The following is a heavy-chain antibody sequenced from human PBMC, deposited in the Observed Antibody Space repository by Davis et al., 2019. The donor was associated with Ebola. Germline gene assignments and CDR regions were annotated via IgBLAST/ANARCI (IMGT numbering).Heavy chain of an antibody. CDR2: IREDGIEK. Sequence: GESLKISCAASGFTFSRHWMNWVRQAPGKGLEWVANIREDGIEKYYVDSVKCRFTISRDNAKNSLYLQINSLRGEDTAVYYCARDRLIDYWGQGTLVTVSS. D-gene: IGHD6-6*01. CDR1: GFTFSRHW. CDR3: ARDRLIDY. J-gene: IGHJ4*02. V-gene: IGHV3-7*03.